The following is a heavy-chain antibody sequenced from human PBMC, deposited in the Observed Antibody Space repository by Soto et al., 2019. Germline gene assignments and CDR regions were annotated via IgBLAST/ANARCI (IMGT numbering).Heavy chain of an antibody. Sequence: QVQLVQSGAEVKKPGSSVKVSCKASGGTFSRYAISWVRQAPGQGPEWMGGIIPMSGTANYAQKFQGRVTIIADESTSTAYMELRSLRSEYTAVYYCARDNGGHDFTYQFYYGMDVWGQGTTVTVSS. CDR3: ARDNGGHDFTYQFYYGMDV. CDR2: IIPMSGTA. J-gene: IGHJ6*02. CDR1: GGTFSRYA. D-gene: IGHD5-12*01. V-gene: IGHV1-69*01.